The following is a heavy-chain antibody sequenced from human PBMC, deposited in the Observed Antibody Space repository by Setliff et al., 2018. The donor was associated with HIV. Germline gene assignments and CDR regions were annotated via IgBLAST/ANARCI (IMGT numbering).Heavy chain of an antibody. V-gene: IGHV4-4*02. CDR2: IYHSGTT. CDR1: VGSISSTNW. CDR3: AASVADYGKGGGMGY. Sequence: PSETLSLTCAVSVGSISSTNWWTWVRQPPGKGLEWIGEIYHSGTTKYNPSLESRVIISIDKSKKHFSLRLSAATAADTAVYYCAASVADYGKGGGMGYWGQGTLVTVSS. D-gene: IGHD3-10*01. J-gene: IGHJ4*02.